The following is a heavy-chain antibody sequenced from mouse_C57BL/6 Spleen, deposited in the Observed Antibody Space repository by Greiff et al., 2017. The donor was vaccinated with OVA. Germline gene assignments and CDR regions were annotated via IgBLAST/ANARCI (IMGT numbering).Heavy chain of an antibody. Sequence: VQLQHSGAELVKPGASVKISCKASGYAFSSYWMNWVKQRPGKGLEWIGQIYPGDGDTNYNGKFKGKATLTADKSSSTAYMQLSSLTSEDSAVYFCVRGGYPYYYAMDYWGQGTSVTVSS. CDR1: GYAFSSYW. D-gene: IGHD2-2*01. CDR3: VRGGYPYYYAMDY. V-gene: IGHV1-80*01. CDR2: IYPGDGDT. J-gene: IGHJ4*01.